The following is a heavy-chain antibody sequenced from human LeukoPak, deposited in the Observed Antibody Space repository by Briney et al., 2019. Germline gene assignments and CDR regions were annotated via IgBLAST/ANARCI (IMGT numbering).Heavy chain of an antibody. CDR2: IYPGDSDT. J-gene: IGHJ6*02. V-gene: IGHV5-51*01. CDR1: GYSFTSYW. CDR3: ARLADTAMMAAAGSMDV. D-gene: IGHD5-18*01. Sequence: GESLKISCKGSGYSFTSYWIGWVRQMPGKGLEWMGIIYPGDSDTRYSPSFQGQVTISADKSISTAYLQWSSLKASDTAMYYCARLADTAMMAAAGSMDVWGQGTTVTVSS.